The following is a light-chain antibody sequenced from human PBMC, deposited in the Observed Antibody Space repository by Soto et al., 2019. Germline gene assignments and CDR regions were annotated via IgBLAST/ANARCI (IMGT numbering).Light chain of an antibody. CDR2: VAS. CDR3: QQLDSYPLT. CDR1: QDISTY. J-gene: IGKJ4*01. Sequence: DIQLTQSPSFLSASVGDRVTLTCRASQDISTYLAWYRQKPGKAPNLLIYVASTLQDGVPSRFSGTGSGTEFTLTITSLQPADFATYYCQQLDSYPLTFGGGTEVEIK. V-gene: IGKV1-9*01.